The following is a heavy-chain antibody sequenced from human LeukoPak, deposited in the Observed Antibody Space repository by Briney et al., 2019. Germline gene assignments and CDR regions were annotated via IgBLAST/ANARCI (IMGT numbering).Heavy chain of an antibody. CDR3: VSFYETY. CDR1: GNYW. J-gene: IGHJ4*02. V-gene: IGHV3-74*01. Sequence: RGSLRLSCAASGNYWMHWVRQAPGKGLVWVSHINSDGSWTSYADSVKGRFTISKDNAKNTVYLQMNSLRAEDTAVYYCVSFYETYWGRGTLVTVSS. D-gene: IGHD2/OR15-2a*01. CDR2: INSDGSWT.